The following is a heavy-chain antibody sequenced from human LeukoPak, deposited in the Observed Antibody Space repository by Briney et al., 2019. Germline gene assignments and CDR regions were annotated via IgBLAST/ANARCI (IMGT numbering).Heavy chain of an antibody. Sequence: PGGSLRLSCADSGFNFDDYAMHWIRQAPGRGLEWVSLISGDGGSTYYADSVKGRFTISRDNSKNSLYLQMDSLRTEDTALYYCAKSSTVTRFYWFDPWGQGTLVTVSS. CDR2: ISGDGGST. CDR1: GFNFDDYA. CDR3: AKSSTVTRFYWFDP. D-gene: IGHD4-11*01. J-gene: IGHJ5*02. V-gene: IGHV3-43*02.